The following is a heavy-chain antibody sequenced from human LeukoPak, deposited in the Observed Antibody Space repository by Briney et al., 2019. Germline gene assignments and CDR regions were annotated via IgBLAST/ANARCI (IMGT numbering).Heavy chain of an antibody. CDR2: IYYSGST. J-gene: IGHJ4*02. CDR1: GGSISSGGYY. CDR3: AREWAYYDSSGPVDY. D-gene: IGHD3-22*01. Sequence: SETLSLTCTVSGGSISSGGYYWSWIRQHPGKGLEWIGYIYYSGSTYYNPSLKSRVTISVDTSKNQFSLKLSSVTAADTAVYYCAREWAYYDSSGPVDYWGQGTLVTVSS. V-gene: IGHV4-31*03.